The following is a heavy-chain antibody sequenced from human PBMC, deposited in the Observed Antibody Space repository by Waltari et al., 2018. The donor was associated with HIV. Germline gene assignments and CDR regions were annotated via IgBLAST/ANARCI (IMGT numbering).Heavy chain of an antibody. J-gene: IGHJ6*02. D-gene: IGHD3-3*01. Sequence: LQLQVSGHRLVKPSAPLSLTCTVSDVSISTRQYYWASICHSPGNVLAWIGNVFYKGQTNYKTSLGLRFAITVETSANQVFLTLYSVTVADTATYYCARDQRGDYNFWSLPNQNYGMDVWGRGITVSVSS. CDR3: ARDQRGDYNFWSLPNQNYGMDV. CDR1: DVSISTRQYY. CDR2: VFYKGQT. V-gene: IGHV4-39*07.